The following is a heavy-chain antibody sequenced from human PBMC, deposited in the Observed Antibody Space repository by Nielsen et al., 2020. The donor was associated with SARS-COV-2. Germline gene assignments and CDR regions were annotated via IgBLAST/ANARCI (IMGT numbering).Heavy chain of an antibody. CDR2: ISGNGDTT. Sequence: GESLKISCAASKFTSNSYAMSWVRQAPGKGLEWVSAISGNGDTTYYADSVKGRFIISRDNSKNTLYLEMNSLRADDTAVYYCANGPGSWDYWGQGTLVTVSS. CDR3: ANGPGSWDY. V-gene: IGHV3-23*01. CDR1: KFTSNSYA. D-gene: IGHD1-26*01. J-gene: IGHJ4*02.